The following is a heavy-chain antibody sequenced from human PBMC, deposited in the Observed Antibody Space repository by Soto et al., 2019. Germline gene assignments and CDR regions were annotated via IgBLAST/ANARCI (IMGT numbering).Heavy chain of an antibody. CDR3: ARDPGHF. CDR1: GGTFSSYT. V-gene: IGHV1-69*08. CDR2: IIPILGIA. Sequence: QVQLVQSGAEVKKPGSSVKVSCEASGGTFSSYTISWVRQAPGQGLEWMGRIIPILGIANYAQKFLGRVAITADTCTHTAYAEPRSLSSYDTAVYYCARDPGHFWAQGSLVTVSS. J-gene: IGHJ4*02.